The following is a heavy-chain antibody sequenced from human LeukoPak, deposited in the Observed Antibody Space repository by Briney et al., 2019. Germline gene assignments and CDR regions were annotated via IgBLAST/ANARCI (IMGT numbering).Heavy chain of an antibody. V-gene: IGHV3-23*01. CDR2: SGGDGGST. Sequence: QSGGSLRLSCAASGLTVSSSYMSWVRQAPGKGLEWVSASGGDGGSTYADSVKGRFTISRDNSKNTLYLQMNSLRAEDTATYYCAKALNYWYFDLWGRGNLVTVSS. J-gene: IGHJ2*01. CDR3: AKALNYWYFDL. CDR1: GLTVSSSY.